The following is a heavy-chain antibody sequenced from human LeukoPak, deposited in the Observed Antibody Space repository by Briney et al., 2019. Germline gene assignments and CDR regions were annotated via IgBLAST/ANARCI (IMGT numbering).Heavy chain of an antibody. J-gene: IGHJ4*02. D-gene: IGHD1-26*01. CDR3: ARDRGSYFDY. V-gene: IGHV4-59*01. CDR1: GGSISSYY. Sequence: SETLSLTCTVSGGSISSYYWSWIRQPPGKGLEWIGYIYYSGSTKSNPSLNSRVTISVDMSKNQFSLKLSSVTAADTAVYYCARDRGSYFDYWGQGTLVTVSS. CDR2: IYYSGST.